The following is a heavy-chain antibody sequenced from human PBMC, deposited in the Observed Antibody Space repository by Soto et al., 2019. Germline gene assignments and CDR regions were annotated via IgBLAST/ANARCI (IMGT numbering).Heavy chain of an antibody. J-gene: IGHJ4*02. CDR2: IYHSGST. V-gene: IGHV4-38-2*02. CDR3: ARDAGTYRYYFDY. Sequence: PSETLSLTCAVSGYSIRNGYYWGWIRQPPGKGLEWLGTIYHSGSTYYNPSLKSRVTMSVDTSNNHYSLKLRSMTAADTAVYYCARDAGTYRYYFDYWGQGTLATVS. CDR1: GYSIRNGYY.